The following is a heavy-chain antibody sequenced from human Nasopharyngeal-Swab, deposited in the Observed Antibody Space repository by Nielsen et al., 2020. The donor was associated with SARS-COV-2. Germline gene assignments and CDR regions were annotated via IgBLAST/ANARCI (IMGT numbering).Heavy chain of an antibody. D-gene: IGHD2-15*01. CDR2: VGSKGNNYAT. CDR3: TRCGGGCYSGRDY. V-gene: IGHV3-73*01. CDR1: GFTFSDSA. Sequence: GGSLGLSCSASGFTFSDSAIHWVRQASGKGLEWVGRVGSKGNNYATAYSASVKGRFIIFRDDPTNTAYLQMNSLKTEDTAMYYCTRCGGGCYSGRDYWGQGTLVTVSS. J-gene: IGHJ4*02.